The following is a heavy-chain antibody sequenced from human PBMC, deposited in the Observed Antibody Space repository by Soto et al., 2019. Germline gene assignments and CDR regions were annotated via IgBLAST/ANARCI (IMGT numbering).Heavy chain of an antibody. D-gene: IGHD3-16*01. CDR2: ISYDGSNK. Sequence: QVQLVESGGGVVQPGRSLRLSCAASGFIFSKYGMHWVRQAPGKGLEWVAVISYDGSNKYYAESVKGRFIISRDKSENTLYLQMDSLRAEDTALYYCAKDLGRGKPYYYYAMDVWGQGATVTVSS. CDR1: GFIFSKYG. V-gene: IGHV3-30*18. J-gene: IGHJ6*02. CDR3: AKDLGRGKPYYYYAMDV.